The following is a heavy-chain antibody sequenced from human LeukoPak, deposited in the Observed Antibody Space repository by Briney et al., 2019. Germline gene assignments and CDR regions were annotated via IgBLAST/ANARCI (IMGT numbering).Heavy chain of an antibody. D-gene: IGHD6-25*01. CDR1: GFTLNTYW. CDR2: ISGDGNFK. V-gene: IGHV3-74*01. J-gene: IGHJ4*02. Sequence: GGSLRLSCAASGFTLNTYWIHWVRQTPQTGLEWVAGISGDGNFKRNADSVRGRLTIFTDNAKSTVSLQVSSLRAEDTAVYDCSGTPLGGAAAIFDYWGQGILVTVSS. CDR3: SGTPLGGAAAIFDY.